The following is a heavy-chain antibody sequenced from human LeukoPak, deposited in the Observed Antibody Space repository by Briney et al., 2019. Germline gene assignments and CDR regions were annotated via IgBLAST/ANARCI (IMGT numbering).Heavy chain of an antibody. CDR3: ANPYHYDSSGVTNY. Sequence: GRSLRLSCAPSGFTCSRYVMIWLRQAPGKGLEWVAVISYDGSNKYYADSVRGRFTISRDNSQNTLYLQMNSLRAEDTALYYCANPYHYDSSGVTNYWGQGTLVTVSS. CDR1: GFTCSRYV. CDR2: ISYDGSNK. J-gene: IGHJ4*02. D-gene: IGHD3-22*01. V-gene: IGHV3-30*18.